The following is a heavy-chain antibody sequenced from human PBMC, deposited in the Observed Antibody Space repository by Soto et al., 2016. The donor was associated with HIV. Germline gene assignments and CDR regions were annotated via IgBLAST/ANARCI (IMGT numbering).Heavy chain of an antibody. D-gene: IGHD3-9*01. CDR1: GYTFTSYG. J-gene: IGHJ5*02. CDR2: INTYNVNT. CDR3: ARVVWDYDLLTGPTWFDP. Sequence: QVQLVQSGAEVKKPGASVKVSCKTSGYTFTSYGISWVRQAPGQGLEWMGWINTYNVNTDYVQKLQGRVTMTTDTSTSTAYMELRSLRSDDTAVYYCARVVWDYDLLTGPTWFDPWAREPWSPSPQ. V-gene: IGHV1-18*01.